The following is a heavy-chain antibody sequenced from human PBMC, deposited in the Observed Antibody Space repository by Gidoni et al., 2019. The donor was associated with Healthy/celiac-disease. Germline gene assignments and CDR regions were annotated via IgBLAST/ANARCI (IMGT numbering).Heavy chain of an antibody. CDR2: IGGSGGST. V-gene: IGHV3-23*01. Sequence: EVQLLASVGGLVQPGGSLRLSCAAPGFTFSSYAMIWVRQAPGKGLEWVSAIGGSGGSTYYADSVKGRFTISRDNSKNTLYLQMNSLRAEDTAVYYCAKNALDIVVVPAAVDWYFDLWGRGTLVTVSS. D-gene: IGHD2-2*03. CDR1: GFTFSSYA. CDR3: AKNALDIVVVPAAVDWYFDL. J-gene: IGHJ2*01.